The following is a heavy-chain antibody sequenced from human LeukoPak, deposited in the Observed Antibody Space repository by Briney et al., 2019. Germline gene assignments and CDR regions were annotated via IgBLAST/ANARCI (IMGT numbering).Heavy chain of an antibody. Sequence: SETLSLTCTVSRGSIRTADYYWAWVRQPPGEGLEWLGSIYFSGTPYFNPSLKSRVAVSIDTSKNQFSLRVTSVNASDTAVYFCARTSSWYAGAWFDSWGQGTLVTVSS. CDR2: IYFSGTP. CDR3: ARTSSWYAGAWFDS. V-gene: IGHV4-39*01. CDR1: RGSIRTADYY. J-gene: IGHJ5*01. D-gene: IGHD6-13*01.